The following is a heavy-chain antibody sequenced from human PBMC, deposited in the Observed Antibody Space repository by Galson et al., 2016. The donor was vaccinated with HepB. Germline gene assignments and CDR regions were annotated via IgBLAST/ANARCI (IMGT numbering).Heavy chain of an antibody. CDR1: GYTFSSYD. J-gene: IGHJ5*02. CDR3: ARAVRGSFLSHP. CDR2: MNPNSANT. D-gene: IGHD2-21*01. Sequence: SVKVSRKASGYTFSSYDITWVRQATGQGLEWMGWMNPNSANTGYAQHFQGRVTMTRDSSIRTAYMELRSLRSEDTAVYYCARAVRGSFLSHPWGQGTLVTVSS. V-gene: IGHV1-8*01.